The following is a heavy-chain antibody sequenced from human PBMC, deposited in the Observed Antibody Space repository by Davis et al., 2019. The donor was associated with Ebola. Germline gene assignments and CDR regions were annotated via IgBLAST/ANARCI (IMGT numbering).Heavy chain of an antibody. J-gene: IGHJ6*02. CDR1: GGSFSGYY. CDR2: INHSGST. D-gene: IGHD3-22*01. Sequence: PSETLSLTCAVYGGSFSGYYWSWIRQPPGQGLEWIGEINHSGSTNYNPSLKSRVTISVDTSKNQFSLKLSSVTAADTAVYYCARGYYYDSSGYYRGPSYYYYGMDVWGQGTTVTVSS. CDR3: ARGYYYDSSGYYRGPSYYYYGMDV. V-gene: IGHV4-34*01.